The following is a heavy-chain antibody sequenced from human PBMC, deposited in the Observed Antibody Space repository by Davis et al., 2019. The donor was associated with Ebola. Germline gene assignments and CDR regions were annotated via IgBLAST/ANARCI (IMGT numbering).Heavy chain of an antibody. J-gene: IGHJ4*02. D-gene: IGHD5-12*01. CDR1: GDTLTSYA. V-gene: IGHV1-69*04. CDR3: TLDIVATMGY. CDR2: IIPILGIA. Sequence: AASVKVSCKAVGDTLTSYAMTWVRQAPGQGLEWMGRIIPILGIANYAQKFQGRVTITADKSTSTAYMELSSLRSEDTAVYYCTLDIVATMGYWGQGTLVTVSS.